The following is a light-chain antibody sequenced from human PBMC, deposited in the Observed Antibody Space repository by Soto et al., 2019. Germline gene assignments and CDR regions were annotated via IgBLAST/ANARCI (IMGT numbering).Light chain of an antibody. J-gene: IGKJ5*01. CDR2: DAS. V-gene: IGKV3-11*01. Sequence: EIVMTQSPATLSVSPGERATLSCRASQSVSSNLAWYQQKPGQAPMLLIYDASNRATGIPDRFSGGGSGTDFTLTISSLEPEDFAVYYCQQRSNLPPTFGQGTRLEIK. CDR1: QSVSSN. CDR3: QQRSNLPPT.